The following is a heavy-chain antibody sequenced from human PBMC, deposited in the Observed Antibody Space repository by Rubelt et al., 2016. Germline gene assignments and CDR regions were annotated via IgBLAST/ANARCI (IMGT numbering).Heavy chain of an antibody. D-gene: IGHD3-3*01. CDR3: HSFWSGYFH. Sequence: EVQLVQSGAEVKKPGEFLKISCKGSGYSFTNYWIGWVRQMPGKGLEWMGIIYPGDSDIRYSPSFKGQVTISADQSISTAFLQWSGLKASDTAMYYCHSFWSGYFHWGQGTLVTVSS. V-gene: IGHV5-51*01. CDR1: GYSFTNYW. J-gene: IGHJ4*02. CDR2: IYPGDSDI.